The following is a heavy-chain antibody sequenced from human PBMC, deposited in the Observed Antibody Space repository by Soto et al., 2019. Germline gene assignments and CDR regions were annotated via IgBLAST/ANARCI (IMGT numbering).Heavy chain of an antibody. V-gene: IGHV3-30*18. Sequence: PGGSLRLSCAASGFTFSSYGMHWVRQAPGKGPEWVAVISYDGSNKYYADSVKGRFTISRDNSKNTLYLQMNSLRAEDTAVYYCAKDNVGATTDYYYGMDVWGQGTTVTVSS. D-gene: IGHD1-26*01. CDR2: ISYDGSNK. CDR3: AKDNVGATTDYYYGMDV. J-gene: IGHJ6*02. CDR1: GFTFSSYG.